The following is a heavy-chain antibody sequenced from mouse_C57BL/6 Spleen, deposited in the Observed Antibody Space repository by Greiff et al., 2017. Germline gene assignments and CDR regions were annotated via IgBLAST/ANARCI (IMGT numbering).Heavy chain of an antibody. V-gene: IGHV1-26*01. Sequence: EVQLQPSGPELVKPGASVKISCKASGYTFTDYYMNWVKQSHGQCLEWIGDINPNNGGTSYNQKFKGKATLTVDKSSSTAYMELRSLTSEDSAGFYFAKDLWYFDVWGTGTTVTVSS. CDR1: GYTFTDYY. J-gene: IGHJ1*03. CDR3: AKDLWYFDV. CDR2: INPNNGGT.